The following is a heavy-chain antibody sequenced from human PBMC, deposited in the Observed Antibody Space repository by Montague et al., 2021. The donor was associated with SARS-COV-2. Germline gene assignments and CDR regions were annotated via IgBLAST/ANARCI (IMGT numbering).Heavy chain of an antibody. J-gene: IGHJ2*01. Sequence: TLSLTCTVSGGSISSGGYYWSWIRQHPGKGLEWIGYIYYSGSTYYNPSLKSRVTISVDTSKNQFSLKMSSVTAADTAVYYCARSPEPMIILIITSLNWYVDLRGRGTLVTVSS. CDR1: GGSISSGGYY. V-gene: IGHV4-31*03. CDR3: ARSPEPMIILIITSLNWYVDL. D-gene: IGHD3-22*01. CDR2: IYYSGST.